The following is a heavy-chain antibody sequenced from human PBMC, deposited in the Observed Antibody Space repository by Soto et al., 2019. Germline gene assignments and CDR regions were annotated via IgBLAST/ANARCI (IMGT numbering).Heavy chain of an antibody. Sequence: QVQLVQSGAEVKKPGASVKVSCKVSGYTLTELSMHWVRQAPGKGLEWMGGFDPEDGETIYAQKFQGRVTMTGDTSTDTAYMELSSLRSEDTAVYYCATPHYYDSSFYFDYWGQGTLVTVSS. D-gene: IGHD3-22*01. CDR1: GYTLTELS. J-gene: IGHJ4*02. V-gene: IGHV1-24*01. CDR2: FDPEDGET. CDR3: ATPHYYDSSFYFDY.